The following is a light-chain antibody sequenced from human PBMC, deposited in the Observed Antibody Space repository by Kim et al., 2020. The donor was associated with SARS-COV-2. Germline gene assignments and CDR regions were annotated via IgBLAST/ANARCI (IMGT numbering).Light chain of an antibody. CDR3: QSYDSMSGSRV. CDR2: GNT. J-gene: IGLJ2*01. V-gene: IGLV1-40*01. Sequence: QSVLTQPPSVSGAPGQRVTISCTGSSSTIGAGYDVHWYQQLPGAAPKLLIYGNTNRPSEVPDRFSGSKSGTSASLAITGLQAEDEADYFCQSYDSMSGSRVFGGGTQLTVL. CDR1: SSTIGAGYD.